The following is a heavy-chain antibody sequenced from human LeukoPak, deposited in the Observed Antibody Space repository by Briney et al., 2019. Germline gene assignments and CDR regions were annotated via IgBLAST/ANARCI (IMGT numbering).Heavy chain of an antibody. D-gene: IGHD2-2*01. CDR1: GFTFSSYG. J-gene: IGHJ4*02. Sequence: GGSLRLSCAASGFTFSSYGMHWVRQAPGKGLEWVSAISGSGGSTYYADSVKGRFTISRDNSKNTLYLQMNSLRAEDTAVYYCAKNLRVVPAAKGSYDWGYYFDYWGQGTLVTVSS. CDR2: ISGSGGST. CDR3: AKNLRVVPAAKGSYDWGYYFDY. V-gene: IGHV3-23*01.